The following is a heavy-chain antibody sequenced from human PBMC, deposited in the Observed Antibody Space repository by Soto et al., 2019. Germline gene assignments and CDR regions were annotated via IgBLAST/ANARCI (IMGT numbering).Heavy chain of an antibody. J-gene: IGHJ3*02. CDR2: ISAYNGNT. Sequence: ASVKVSCKASGYTFTSYGISWVRQAPGQGLEWMGWISAYNGNTNYAQKLQGRVTMTTDTSTSTAYMELRSLRSDDTAVYYCARLMYYDSLTGLGAFDIWGQGTMVTVSS. CDR1: GYTFTSYG. D-gene: IGHD3-9*01. V-gene: IGHV1-18*01. CDR3: ARLMYYDSLTGLGAFDI.